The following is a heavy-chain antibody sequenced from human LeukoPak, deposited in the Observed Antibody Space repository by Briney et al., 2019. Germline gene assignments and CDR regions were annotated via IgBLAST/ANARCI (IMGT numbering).Heavy chain of an antibody. V-gene: IGHV3-23*01. CDR3: AKRGVVIRGLLVIGYHQEAYHYDF. Sequence: GGSLRLSCVVSGISLSNYAMTWVRQAPGKGLEWVSYISERGGSTTCADSVKGRFTISRDTSLNTLYLQMNNLRAEDTAVYFCAKRGVVIRGLLVIGYHQEAYHYDFWGQGVLVTVSS. J-gene: IGHJ4*02. D-gene: IGHD3-10*01. CDR1: GISLSNYA. CDR2: ISERGGST.